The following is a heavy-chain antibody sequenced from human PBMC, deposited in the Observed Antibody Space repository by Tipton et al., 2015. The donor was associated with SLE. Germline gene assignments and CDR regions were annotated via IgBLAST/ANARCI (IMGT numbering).Heavy chain of an antibody. V-gene: IGHV4-59*12. CDR1: DGSISSYY. CDR3: ARAIRFFDP. Sequence: TLSLTCTVSDGSISSYYWSWIRQPPGKGLEWIGYIYNLGNTYYNPSLKSRLAISIDTSKNQFSLKLTSVTAADTAVYYCARAIRFFDPWGQGTLVTVSS. CDR2: IYNLGNT. D-gene: IGHD2-2*02. J-gene: IGHJ5*02.